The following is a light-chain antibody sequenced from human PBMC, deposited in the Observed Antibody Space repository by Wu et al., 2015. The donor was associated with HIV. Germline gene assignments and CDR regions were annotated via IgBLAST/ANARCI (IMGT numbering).Light chain of an antibody. CDR3: QQYNNWPPINT. Sequence: EIVMTQSPATLSVSPGERATLSCRASQSVSTNLAWYQQKPGQAPRLLIYGASTRATGVPARFSGSGSGTEFTLTINSMQSEDFAVYYCQQYNNWPPINTFGQGTKLEIK. J-gene: IGKJ2*01. CDR2: GAS. CDR1: QSVSTN. V-gene: IGKV3-15*01.